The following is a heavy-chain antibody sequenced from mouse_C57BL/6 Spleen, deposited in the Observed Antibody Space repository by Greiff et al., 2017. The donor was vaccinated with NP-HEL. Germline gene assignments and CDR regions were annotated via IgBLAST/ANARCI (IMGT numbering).Heavy chain of an antibody. Sequence: LVESGAELARPGASVKLSCKASGYTFTSYGISWVKQRTGQGLEWIGEIYPRSGNTYYNEKFKGKATLTADKSSSTAYMELRSLTSEDSAVYFCARAVVGGDFGYWGQGTTLTVSS. CDR3: ARAVVGGDFGY. J-gene: IGHJ2*01. CDR2: IYPRSGNT. D-gene: IGHD1-1*01. CDR1: GYTFTSYG. V-gene: IGHV1-81*01.